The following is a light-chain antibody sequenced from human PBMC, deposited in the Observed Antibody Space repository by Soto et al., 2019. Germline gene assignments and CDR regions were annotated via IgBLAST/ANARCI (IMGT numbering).Light chain of an antibody. V-gene: IGKV1-5*01. CDR1: QSISSW. Sequence: DIQMTQSPSTLSSSVGDRVTITCRSSQSISSWLAWYHQKPGKAPKLLIYDASSLESGVPSRFSGSGSGKEFTITISSLQPDDFANYYCQQYNSYSPLTFGGGTKVDIK. CDR3: QQYNSYSPLT. J-gene: IGKJ4*01. CDR2: DAS.